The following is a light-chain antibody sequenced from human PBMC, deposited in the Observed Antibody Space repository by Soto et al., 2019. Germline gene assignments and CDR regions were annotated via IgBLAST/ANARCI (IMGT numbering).Light chain of an antibody. J-gene: IGLJ2*01. CDR3: CSYAGSSTIVVV. V-gene: IGLV2-23*03. CDR1: SSDVGSYNL. Sequence: QSALTQPASVSGSPGQSITISCTGTSSDVGSYNLVSWYQQHPGKAPKLMIYEGSKRPSGVSNRFSGSKSGNTASLTISGIQAEDEAHYYCCSYAGSSTIVVVFGGGTKLTVL. CDR2: EGS.